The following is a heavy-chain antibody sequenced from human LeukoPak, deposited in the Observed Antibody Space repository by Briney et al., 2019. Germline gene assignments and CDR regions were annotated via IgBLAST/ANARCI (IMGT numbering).Heavy chain of an antibody. CDR1: GFTFDDYA. CDR2: ISWNSGSI. J-gene: IGHJ5*01. CDR3: ARDHPTATILFDS. V-gene: IGHV3-9*01. D-gene: IGHD4-17*01. Sequence: GGSLRLSCAASGFTFDDYAMHWVRQAPGKGLEWVSGISWNSGSIGYADSVKGRFTISRDNAKNSLYLQMNSLRPEDTALYYCARDHPTATILFDSWGQGTLVTVSS.